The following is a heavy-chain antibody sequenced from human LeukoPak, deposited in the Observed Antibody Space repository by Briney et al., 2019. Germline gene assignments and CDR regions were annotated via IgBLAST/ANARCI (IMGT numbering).Heavy chain of an antibody. CDR3: AKAPVTSCRGAFCYPFDY. D-gene: IGHD2-15*01. Sequence: GGSLRLSYATSGFSFSSYAMSWVRQAPGKGLEWVSAMSSSDDGRYYAASVRGRFTISRDTSRSTLYLQMNSLRAEDAAVYYCAKAPVTSCRGAFCYPFDYWGQGTLVTVSS. CDR2: MSSSDDGR. CDR1: GFSFSSYA. J-gene: IGHJ4*02. V-gene: IGHV3-23*01.